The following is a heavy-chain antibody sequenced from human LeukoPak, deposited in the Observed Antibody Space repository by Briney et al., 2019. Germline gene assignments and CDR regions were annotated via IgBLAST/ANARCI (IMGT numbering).Heavy chain of an antibody. CDR1: GYTFTNYY. Sequence: ASVKVSCKASGYTFTNYYMHWVRQAPGQGLEWMGIINPSGGSTSYAQKFQGRVTMTRDTSTSTVYMELSTLRSEDTAVYDCARARLVNWFDPWGQKTLVTVSS. V-gene: IGHV1-46*01. D-gene: IGHD3-9*01. CDR2: INPSGGST. CDR3: ARARLVNWFDP. J-gene: IGHJ5*02.